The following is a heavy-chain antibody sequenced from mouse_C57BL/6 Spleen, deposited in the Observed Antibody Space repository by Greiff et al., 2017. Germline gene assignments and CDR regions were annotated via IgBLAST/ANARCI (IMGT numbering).Heavy chain of an antibody. D-gene: IGHD1-1*01. CDR3: ARGTTVVGGYFDY. CDR2: IDPSDSYT. CDR1: GYTFTSYW. Sequence: QVQLQQPGAELVRPGTSVKLSCKASGYTFTSYWMHWVKQRPGQGLEWIGVIDPSDSYTNYNQKFKGKATLTADTSSSTAYMQLSSLTSEDSAVYYCARGTTVVGGYFDYWGQGTTLTVSS. V-gene: IGHV1-59*01. J-gene: IGHJ2*01.